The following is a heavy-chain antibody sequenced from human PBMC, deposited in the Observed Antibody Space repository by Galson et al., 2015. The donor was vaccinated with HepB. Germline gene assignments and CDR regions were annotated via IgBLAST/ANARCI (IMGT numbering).Heavy chain of an antibody. V-gene: IGHV4-39*01. CDR3: ARQKKYSSAWYEAHYNYNMDV. D-gene: IGHD6-19*01. CDR1: GGSISDSSYY. CDR2: AYYVANT. J-gene: IGHJ6*02. Sequence: ETLSLTCTVSGGSISDSSYYWGWIRQPPGKGLGGIGTAYYVANTYYNPSLRSRASISGDRPGNQFSRRQTSATAAGTGVYYCARQKKYSSAWYEAHYNYNMDVWGQGTTVTVSS.